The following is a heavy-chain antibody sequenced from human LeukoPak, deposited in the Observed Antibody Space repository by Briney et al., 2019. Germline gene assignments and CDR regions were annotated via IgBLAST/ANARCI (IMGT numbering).Heavy chain of an antibody. CDR1: GGSINSGNYY. CDR2: ISTSGRT. CDR3: ARQIDP. V-gene: IGHV4-61*02. J-gene: IGHJ5*02. Sequence: SETLSLTCSVSGGSINSGNYYWSWLRQPAGKGLEWIGRISTSGRTDYSPSLKSRVTISVDTSKNQFSLKLSSVTAADTAVYYCARQIDPRGQGTLVTVSS.